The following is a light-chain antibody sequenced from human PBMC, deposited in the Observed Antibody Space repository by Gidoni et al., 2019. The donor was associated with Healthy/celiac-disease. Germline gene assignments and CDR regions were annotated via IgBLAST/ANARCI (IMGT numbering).Light chain of an antibody. CDR3: QQRSNWRWT. J-gene: IGKJ1*01. CDR2: DAS. V-gene: IGKV3-11*01. CDR1: QSVSSD. Sequence: EIVLTQSPATLSLSPGERATLSCRASQSVSSDLAWYQQKPGQAPRLLIYDASNRATGIPARFSGSGSGTDFTLTISSLEPDDFAVYYCQQRSNWRWTFGQGTKVEIK.